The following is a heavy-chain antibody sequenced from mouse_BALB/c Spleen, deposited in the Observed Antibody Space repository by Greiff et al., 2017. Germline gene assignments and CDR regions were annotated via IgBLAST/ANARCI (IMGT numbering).Heavy chain of an antibody. CDR2: INPYNDGT. CDR3: NAGRRGYYYAMDY. Sequence: VQLQQSGPELVKPGASVKMSCKASGYTFTSYVMHWVKQKPGQGLEWIGYINPYNDGTKYNEKFKGKATLTSDKSSSTAYMELSSLTSEDTAVYYCNAGRRGYYYAMDYFGQGTSVTVSS. D-gene: IGHD6-5*01. V-gene: IGHV1-14*01. J-gene: IGHJ4*01. CDR1: GYTFTSYV.